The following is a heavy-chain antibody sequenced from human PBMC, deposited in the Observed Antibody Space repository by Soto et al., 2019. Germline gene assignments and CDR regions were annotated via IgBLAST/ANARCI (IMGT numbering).Heavy chain of an antibody. D-gene: IGHD3-22*01. CDR2: IIPIFGTA. Sequence: QVQLVQSGAEVMKPGASVRLSCKASGGTFSSYAISWVRQAPGQGLEWMGGIIPIFGTANYAHKFQGRVTITADKSTSTAYMELSSLRSEDTAVYYCAGSYYDDRPFPPDYWGQGTLVTVCS. CDR1: GGTFSSYA. J-gene: IGHJ4*02. V-gene: IGHV1-69*06. CDR3: AGSYYDDRPFPPDY.